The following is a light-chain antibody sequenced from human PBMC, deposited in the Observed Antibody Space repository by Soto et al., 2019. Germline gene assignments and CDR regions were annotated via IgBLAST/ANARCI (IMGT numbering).Light chain of an antibody. Sequence: QSALTQPASVSGSPGQSITISCTGTSSEVGGYNYVSWYQQHPGKAPKLMIYEVSNRPSGVSNRFSGSKSGNTASLTISGLQAEDEADYYCSSYTSSSTPVFGGGTKLTVL. V-gene: IGLV2-14*01. CDR3: SSYTSSSTPV. CDR2: EVS. CDR1: SSEVGGYNY. J-gene: IGLJ3*02.